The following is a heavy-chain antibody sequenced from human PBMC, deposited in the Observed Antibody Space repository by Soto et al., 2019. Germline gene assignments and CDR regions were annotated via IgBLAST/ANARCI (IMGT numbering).Heavy chain of an antibody. CDR2: ISSSSSYI. Sequence: PGGSLRLSCAASGFTFSSYSMNWVRQAPGKGLEWVSSISSSSSYIYYADSVKGRFTISRDNAKNSLYLQMNSLRAEDTAVYYCARGNYDFWSGYYSYYGMDVWGQGTTVTVSS. CDR3: ARGNYDFWSGYYSYYGMDV. V-gene: IGHV3-21*01. D-gene: IGHD3-3*01. J-gene: IGHJ6*02. CDR1: GFTFSSYS.